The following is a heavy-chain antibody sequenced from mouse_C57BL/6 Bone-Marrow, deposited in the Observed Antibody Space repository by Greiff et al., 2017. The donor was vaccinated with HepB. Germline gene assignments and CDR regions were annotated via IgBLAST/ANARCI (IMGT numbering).Heavy chain of an antibody. D-gene: IGHD2-4*01. Sequence: EVKLQESGGDLVKPGGSLKLSCAASGFTFSSYGMSWVRQTPDKRLEWVATISSGGSYTYYPDSVKGRFTISRDNAKNTLYLQMSSLKSEDTAMYYCASRLHGAWFAYWGQGTRVTVSA. CDR1: GFTFSSYG. V-gene: IGHV5-6*01. J-gene: IGHJ3*01. CDR3: ASRLHGAWFAY. CDR2: ISSGGSYT.